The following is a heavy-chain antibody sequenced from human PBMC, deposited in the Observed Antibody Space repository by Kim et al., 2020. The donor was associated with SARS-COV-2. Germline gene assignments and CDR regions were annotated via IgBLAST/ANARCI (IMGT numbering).Heavy chain of an antibody. V-gene: IGHV1-3*01. J-gene: IGHJ6*02. CDR3: ARDDCSSTSCSYYYGMDV. Sequence: ASVKVSCKASRYTFTNYAMHWVRQAPGQRLEWMGWINAGNGNTKYSQKFQGRVTITRDTSASTAYMKLSSLRSEDTAVYYCARDDCSSTSCSYYYGMDVWGQGTTVTVSS. D-gene: IGHD2-2*01. CDR1: RYTFTNYA. CDR2: INAGNGNT.